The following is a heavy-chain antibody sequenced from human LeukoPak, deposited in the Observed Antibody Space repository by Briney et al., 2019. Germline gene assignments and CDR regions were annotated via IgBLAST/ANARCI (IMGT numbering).Heavy chain of an antibody. Sequence: GGSLRLSCVASGFTFSSYGMHWVRQAPGKGLEWVAFIRYDGSNKYYADSVKGRFTISRDNSKNTLYLQMNSLRAEDTAVYYCAKDSRGYSYGYGLFDYWGQGTLVTVSS. CDR2: IRYDGSNK. V-gene: IGHV3-30*02. CDR1: GFTFSSYG. J-gene: IGHJ4*02. D-gene: IGHD5-18*01. CDR3: AKDSRGYSYGYGLFDY.